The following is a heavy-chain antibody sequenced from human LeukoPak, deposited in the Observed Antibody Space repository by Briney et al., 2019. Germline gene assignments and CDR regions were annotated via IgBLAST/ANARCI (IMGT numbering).Heavy chain of an antibody. J-gene: IGHJ4*02. CDR2: IYYSGST. CDR3: ASAQILAFLPY. Sequence: PSETLSLTCTVSGGSISSGDYYWSWIRQPPGKGLGWIGYIYYSGSTYYNPSLKSRVTISVDTSKNQFSLKLSSVTAADTAVYYCASAQILAFLPYWGQGTLVTVSS. V-gene: IGHV4-30-4*01. CDR1: GGSISSGDYY.